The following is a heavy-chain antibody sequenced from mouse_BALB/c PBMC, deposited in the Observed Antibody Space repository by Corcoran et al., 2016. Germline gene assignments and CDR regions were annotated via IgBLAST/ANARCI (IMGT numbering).Heavy chain of an antibody. CDR2: INTYTGEP. Sequence: QIQLVQSGPELKKPGETVKISCKASGYTFTNYGMNWVKQAPGMGLKWMGWINTYTGEPTYADDFKGRFAFSLETSASTAYLQINNLKNEDTATYFCAYGNYYFDYWGQGTTLTVSS. CDR3: AYGNYYFDY. CDR1: GYTFTNYG. J-gene: IGHJ2*01. V-gene: IGHV9-3-1*01. D-gene: IGHD2-1*01.